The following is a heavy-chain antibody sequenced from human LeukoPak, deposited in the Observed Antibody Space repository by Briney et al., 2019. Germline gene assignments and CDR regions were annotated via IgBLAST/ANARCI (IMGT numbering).Heavy chain of an antibody. CDR2: ISTYNGNT. V-gene: IGHV1-18*04. CDR3: ARDRMDTGTYFDY. Sequence: ASVKVSCKASGYAFTGYYMHWVRQAPGQGLEWMGWISTYNGNTNYAQKLQGRVTMTTDTSTSTAYMELRSLRSDDTAMYYCARDRMDTGTYFDYWGQGTLVTVSS. D-gene: IGHD5-18*01. CDR1: GYAFTGYY. J-gene: IGHJ4*02.